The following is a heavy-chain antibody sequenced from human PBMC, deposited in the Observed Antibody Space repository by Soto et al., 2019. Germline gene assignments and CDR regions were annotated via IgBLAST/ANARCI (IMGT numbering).Heavy chain of an antibody. J-gene: IGHJ3*01. CDR2: INPSGAST. CDR1: GYSFNSYY. V-gene: IGHV1-46*02. D-gene: IGHD3-10*01. Sequence: QVQLVQSGAEVKKPGASVKVACKASGYSFNSYYMHWVRQAPGQGPEWMGVINPSGASTSYAQKFQGRVTMTRDTSTSTVYMELSSLRSEDTALYYCASDYNAYQRQHVFDLWGQGTLVTVSS. CDR3: ASDYNAYQRQHVFDL.